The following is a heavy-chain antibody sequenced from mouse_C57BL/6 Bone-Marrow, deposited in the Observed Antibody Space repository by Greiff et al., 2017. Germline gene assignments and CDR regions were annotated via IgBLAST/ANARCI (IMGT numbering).Heavy chain of an antibody. CDR1: GFTFSSYA. J-gene: IGHJ2*01. CDR3: ARDDDYDLFDY. V-gene: IGHV5-4*01. CDR2: ISDGGSYT. Sequence: EVHLVESGGGLVKPGGSLKLSCAASGFTFSSYAMSWVRQTPEKRLAWVATISDGGSYTYYPDNVKGRFTISRDNAKNNLYLQMSHLKSEDTAMYYCARDDDYDLFDYWGQGTTLTVSS. D-gene: IGHD2-4*01.